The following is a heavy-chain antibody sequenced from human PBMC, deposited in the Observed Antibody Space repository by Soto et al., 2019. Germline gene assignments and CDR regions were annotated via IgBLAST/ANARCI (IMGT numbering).Heavy chain of an antibody. CDR3: GAVKRCSGGSCYDDY. CDR2: ISAYNGNT. CDR1: GYTFTSYG. Sequence: ASVKVSCKASGYTFTSYGISWVRQAPGQGLEWMGWISAYNGNTNYAQKLQGRVTMTTDTSTSTAYMGLRSLRSEDTAVYYCGAVKRCSGGSCYDDYWGQGTLVTVSS. J-gene: IGHJ4*02. D-gene: IGHD2-15*01. V-gene: IGHV1-18*01.